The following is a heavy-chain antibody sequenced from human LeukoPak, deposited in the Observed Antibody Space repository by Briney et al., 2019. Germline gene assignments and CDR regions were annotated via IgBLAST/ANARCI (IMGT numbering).Heavy chain of an antibody. V-gene: IGHV3-21*01. Sequence: GGSLRLSCAASGFTFSSYAMSWVRQAPGKGLEWVSSISSSSSYIYYADSVKGRFTISRDNAKNSLYLQMNSLRAEDTAVYYCAINPDYAKDYWGQGTLVTVSS. CDR1: GFTFSSYA. D-gene: IGHD4-17*01. J-gene: IGHJ4*02. CDR2: ISSSSSYI. CDR3: AINPDYAKDY.